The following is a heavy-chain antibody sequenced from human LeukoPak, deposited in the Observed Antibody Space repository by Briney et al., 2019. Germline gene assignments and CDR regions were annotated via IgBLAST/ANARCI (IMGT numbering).Heavy chain of an antibody. D-gene: IGHD3-16*01. V-gene: IGHV4-34*01. J-gene: IGHJ3*02. Sequence: SETLSLTCAVYGGSFSGYYWSWIRQPPGKGLEWIGEINHSGSTNYNPSLKSRVTISVDTSKNQFSLKLSSVTAADTAVYYCASNWAYIWGQGTMVTVSS. CDR3: ASNWAYI. CDR2: INHSGST. CDR1: GGSFSGYY.